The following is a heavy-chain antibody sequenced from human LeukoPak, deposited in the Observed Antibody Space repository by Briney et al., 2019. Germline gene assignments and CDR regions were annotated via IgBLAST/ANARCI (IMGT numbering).Heavy chain of an antibody. CDR3: AKDGYCSSTSCLDKFDY. Sequence: GGSLRLSCAASGFTFSSYAMSWVRQAPGKGLEWVSAISGSGGSTYYADSVKGRFTISRDNSKNTLYLQMNSLRAEDTAVYYCAKDGYCSSTSCLDKFDYWGQGTLVTVS. CDR2: ISGSGGST. D-gene: IGHD2-2*01. J-gene: IGHJ4*02. V-gene: IGHV3-23*01. CDR1: GFTFSSYA.